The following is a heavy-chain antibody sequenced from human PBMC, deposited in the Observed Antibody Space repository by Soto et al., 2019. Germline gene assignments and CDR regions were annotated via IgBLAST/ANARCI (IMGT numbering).Heavy chain of an antibody. CDR1: GFTFSSYS. CDR2: ISSSSSTI. V-gene: IGHV3-48*02. J-gene: IGHJ3*02. CDR3: ARDVARLRFLEGVGAFDI. Sequence: GGSLRLSCAASGFTFSSYSMNWVRQAPGKGLEWVSYISSSSSTIYYADSVKGRFTISRDNAKNSLYLQMNSLRDEDTAVYYCARDVARLRFLEGVGAFDIWGQGTMVTVSS. D-gene: IGHD3-3*01.